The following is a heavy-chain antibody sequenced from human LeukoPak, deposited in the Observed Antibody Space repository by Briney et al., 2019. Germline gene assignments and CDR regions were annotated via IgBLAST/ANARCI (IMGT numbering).Heavy chain of an antibody. D-gene: IGHD6-13*01. CDR3: AREIGYSNHDLDY. CDR2: INTNTGNP. J-gene: IGHJ4*02. V-gene: IGHV7-4-1*02. Sequence: INTNTGNPTYAQCFTGRFVFSLDTSVSTAYLQISSLKAEDTAVYYCAREIGYSNHDLDYWGQGTLVTVSS.